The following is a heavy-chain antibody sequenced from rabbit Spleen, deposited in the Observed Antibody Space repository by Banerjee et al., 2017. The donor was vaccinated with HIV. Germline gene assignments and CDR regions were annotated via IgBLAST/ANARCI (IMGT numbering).Heavy chain of an antibody. D-gene: IGHD7-1*01. CDR2: IAGDSSGFT. Sequence: QSLEESGGDLVKPGTSLTLTCTASGFSFSSSDYICWVRQAPGKGLEWIACIAGDSSGFTYSATWAKGRFTISKTSSTTVTLQMTSLTVADTATYFCARDTGTSFSSYGMDLWGQGTLVTVS. V-gene: IGHV1S40*01. CDR3: ARDTGTSFSSYGMDL. CDR1: GFSFSSSDY. J-gene: IGHJ6*01.